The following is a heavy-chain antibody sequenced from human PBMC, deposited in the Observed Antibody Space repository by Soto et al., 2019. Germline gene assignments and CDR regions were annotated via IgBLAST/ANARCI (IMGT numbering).Heavy chain of an antibody. V-gene: IGHV3-23*01. Sequence: EVQLLESGGGLVQPGGSLRLSCAASGFTFSSYAMSWVRQAPGKGLEWVSAISGSGGSTYYADSVKGRFTISRDNSKNTLYLQMNSLRAEDTAVYYCAKGADNLGPMKWFGELLHGYWGQGTLVTVSS. J-gene: IGHJ4*02. CDR1: GFTFSSYA. CDR3: AKGADNLGPMKWFGELLHGY. D-gene: IGHD3-10*01. CDR2: ISGSGGST.